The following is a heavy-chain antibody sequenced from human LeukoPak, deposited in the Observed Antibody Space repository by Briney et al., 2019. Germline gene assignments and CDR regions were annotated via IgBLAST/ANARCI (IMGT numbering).Heavy chain of an antibody. CDR2: ISGPAGSW. CDR1: GFTFSSYA. V-gene: IGHV3-23*01. CDR3: AKKVGLVSAPLYYFDV. J-gene: IGHJ4*02. Sequence: GGSLRLSCAASGFTFSSYAMSWVRQAPGKGLEWVSAISGPAGSWDYADSVKGRFTISRDNSKNTLFLQMNSLRADDPAIYYCAKKVGLVSAPLYYFDVWGQGTLVTVSS. D-gene: IGHD5/OR15-5a*01.